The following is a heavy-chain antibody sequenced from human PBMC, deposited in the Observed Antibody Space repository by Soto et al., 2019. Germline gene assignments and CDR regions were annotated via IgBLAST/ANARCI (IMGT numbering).Heavy chain of an antibody. CDR3: ALPKTHGSGSPFWDFDL. J-gene: IGHJ2*01. CDR2: IYYSGST. V-gene: IGHV4-31*03. CDR1: GGSISSGGYY. D-gene: IGHD3-10*01. Sequence: QVQLQESGPGLVKPSQTLSLTCTVSGGSISSGGYYWSWIRQHPGKGLEWIGYIYYSGSTYYNPYLQTRLTIPLDTSNNQFSLKPSSVPAADTAVYYCALPKTHGSGSPFWDFDLWGRGTLVTVSS.